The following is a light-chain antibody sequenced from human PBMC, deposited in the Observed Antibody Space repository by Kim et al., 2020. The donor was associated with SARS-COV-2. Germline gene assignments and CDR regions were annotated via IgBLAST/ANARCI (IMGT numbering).Light chain of an antibody. V-gene: IGLV3-21*04. CDR2: YDS. Sequence: SYELTQPPSVSVAPGKTARIPCGGNNIGSKSVHWYQQRPGQAPVLVIYYDSDRPSGIPERFSGSNSGNTATLTISRVEAGDEADFYCQVWDISSDHVLFGGGTKLTVL. J-gene: IGLJ2*01. CDR1: NIGSKS. CDR3: QVWDISSDHVL.